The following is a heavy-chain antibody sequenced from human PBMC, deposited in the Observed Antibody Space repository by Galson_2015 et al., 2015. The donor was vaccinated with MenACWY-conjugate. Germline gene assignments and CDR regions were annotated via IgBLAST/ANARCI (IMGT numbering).Heavy chain of an antibody. CDR2: IHYSGST. J-gene: IGHJ4*02. D-gene: IGHD6-19*01. CDR1: GASISTDY. CDR3: ARWVAVKMIEY. Sequence: SETLSLTCSVSGASISTDYWSWIRQPPGKGLEWNGYIHYSGSTKYNPSLKTRITMSLDTSENQFSLKLSSVTAADTAVYYCARWVAVKMIEYCGQGTLVTVSS. V-gene: IGHV4-59*01.